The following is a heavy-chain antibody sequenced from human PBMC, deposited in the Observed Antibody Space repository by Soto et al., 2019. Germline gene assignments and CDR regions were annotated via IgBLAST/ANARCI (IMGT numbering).Heavy chain of an antibody. CDR2: IKSDGSGT. V-gene: IGHV3-74*01. CDR3: ARGGSLGSADY. Sequence: EVQLVESGGGLGQPGGSLRLSCAASGFTFSNYWMHWVRQALGKGLVWVSRIKSDGSGTTYADSVKGRFTISRDNAKNTPYLQMNNLRAEDTAVYYCARGGSLGSADYWGQGTLVTVSS. J-gene: IGHJ4*02. D-gene: IGHD3-10*01. CDR1: GFTFSNYW.